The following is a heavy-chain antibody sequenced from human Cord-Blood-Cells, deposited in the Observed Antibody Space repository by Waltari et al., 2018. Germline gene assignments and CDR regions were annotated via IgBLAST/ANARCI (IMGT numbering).Heavy chain of an antibody. V-gene: IGHV4-39*01. CDR3: ARHPRSLEWLYYFDY. CDR1: GGSISSSLYY. CDR2: IYYRRST. Sequence: QLQLQESGPGLVKPSETLYLTCTVSGGSISSSLYYWGWIRQPPGKGLECIGSIYYRRSTYCNPSLKSRVTISVDTSKSQCSLKLSSVTAADTAVYYGARHPRSLEWLYYFDYWGQGTLVTVSS. D-gene: IGHD3-3*01. J-gene: IGHJ4*02.